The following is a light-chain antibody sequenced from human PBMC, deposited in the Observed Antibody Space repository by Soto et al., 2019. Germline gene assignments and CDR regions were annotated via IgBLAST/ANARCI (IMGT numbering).Light chain of an antibody. V-gene: IGLV2-14*01. CDR2: SVS. CDR1: SSDIGTYDH. CDR3: SSYTSSSTLV. J-gene: IGLJ1*01. Sequence: QSVLTQPASVSGSPGQSITISCSGTSSDIGTYDHVAWFQQFPGKTPKLVIYSVSDRPSGVSYRFSVSKSGNTASLTISGLQADDEADYYCSSYTSSSTLVFGTGTKVTVL.